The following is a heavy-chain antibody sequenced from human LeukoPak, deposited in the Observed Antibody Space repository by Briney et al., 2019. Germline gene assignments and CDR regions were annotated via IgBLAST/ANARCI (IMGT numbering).Heavy chain of an antibody. CDR1: GFTFSSYG. CDR3: AKDLSIVVVPAAGGGFDY. J-gene: IGHJ4*02. Sequence: GGSLRLSCAASGFTFSSYGMHWVRQAPGKGLEWVAFIRYDGSNKYYADSVKGRFTISRDNSKNTLYLQMNSLRAEDTAVYYCAKDLSIVVVPAAGGGFDYWGQGTLVTVSS. D-gene: IGHD2-2*01. V-gene: IGHV3-30*02. CDR2: IRYDGSNK.